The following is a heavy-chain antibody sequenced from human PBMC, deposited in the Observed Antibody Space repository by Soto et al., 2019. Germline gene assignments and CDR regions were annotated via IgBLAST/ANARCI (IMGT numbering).Heavy chain of an antibody. CDR3: ARAHYGDYGYGMDV. Sequence: KPSETPALTCAVSGGCISSGGYSWSWIRQPPGKGLEWIGYIYHSGSTYYNPSLKSRVTISVDRSKNQFSLKLSSVTAADTAVYYCARAHYGDYGYGMDVWGQGTTVTVS. CDR2: IYHSGST. J-gene: IGHJ6*02. D-gene: IGHD4-17*01. V-gene: IGHV4-30-2*01. CDR1: GGCISSGGYS.